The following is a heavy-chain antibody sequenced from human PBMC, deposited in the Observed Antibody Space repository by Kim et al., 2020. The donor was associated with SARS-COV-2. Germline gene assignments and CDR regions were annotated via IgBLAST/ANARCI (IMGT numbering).Heavy chain of an antibody. CDR3: ARDAGSRGGMDV. V-gene: IGHV4-59*01. Sequence: NSNPSLESRVTVSVDPSKNQFSLKLSSVTAADTAVYYCARDAGSRGGMDVWGQGTTVTVSS. J-gene: IGHJ6*02.